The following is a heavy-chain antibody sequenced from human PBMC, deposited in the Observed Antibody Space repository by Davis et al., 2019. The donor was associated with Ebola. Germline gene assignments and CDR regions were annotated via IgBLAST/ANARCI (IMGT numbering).Heavy chain of an antibody. CDR1: GFTFSNYW. D-gene: IGHD6-13*01. J-gene: IGHJ4*02. V-gene: IGHV3-7*03. CDR3: ARGPLAGIAAAEMAY. Sequence: GESLKISCAASGFTFSNYWMSWVRQAPGKGLEWVANIKQDGSEKYYVDSVKGRFTISRDNAKNSLYLQMNSLRAEDTAVYYCARGPLAGIAAAEMAYWGQGTLVTVSS. CDR2: IKQDGSEK.